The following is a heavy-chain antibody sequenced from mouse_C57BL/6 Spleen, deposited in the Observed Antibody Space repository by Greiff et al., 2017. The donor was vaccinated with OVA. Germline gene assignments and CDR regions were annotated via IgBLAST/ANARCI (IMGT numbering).Heavy chain of an antibody. CDR3: ARAAKTTVVATDYYAMDY. D-gene: IGHD1-1*01. Sequence: EVKLEESGGGLVQPGGSLKLSCAASGFTFSDYGMAWVRQAPRKGPEWVAFISNLAYSIYYADTVTGRFTISRENAKNTLYLEMSSLRSEDTAMYYCARAAKTTVVATDYYAMDYWGQGTSVTVSS. CDR2: ISNLAYSI. V-gene: IGHV5-15*04. J-gene: IGHJ4*01. CDR1: GFTFSDYG.